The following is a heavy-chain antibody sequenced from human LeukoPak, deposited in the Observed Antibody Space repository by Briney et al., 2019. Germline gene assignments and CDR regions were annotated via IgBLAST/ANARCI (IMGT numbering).Heavy chain of an antibody. J-gene: IGHJ3*02. V-gene: IGHV1-69*04. CDR3: ARSDRVPSEDRDAFDI. D-gene: IGHD3-22*01. Sequence: SVKVSCKASGGTFSSYAISWVRLAPGQGLEWMGRIIPILGIANYAQKFQGRVTITADKSTSTAYMELSSLRSEDTAVYYCARSDRVPSEDRDAFDIWGQGTMVTVSS. CDR1: GGTFSSYA. CDR2: IIPILGIA.